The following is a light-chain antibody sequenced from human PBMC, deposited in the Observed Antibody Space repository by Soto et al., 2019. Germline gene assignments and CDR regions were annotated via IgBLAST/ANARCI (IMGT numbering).Light chain of an antibody. Sequence: QSALTQPASVSGSPGQSITISCTGTSSAVGGYNYVSWYQQHPGKAPKLMIYEVSNRPSEVSNRFSGSKSGNTASLTISGLQAEDEGNYYCSSYTSGSTLVVFGGGTKLTV. CDR1: SSAVGGYNY. J-gene: IGLJ2*01. CDR2: EVS. V-gene: IGLV2-14*01. CDR3: SSYTSGSTLVV.